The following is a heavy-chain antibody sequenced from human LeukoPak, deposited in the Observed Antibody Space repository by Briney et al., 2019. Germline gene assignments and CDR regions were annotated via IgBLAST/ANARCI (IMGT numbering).Heavy chain of an antibody. Sequence: PSETLSLTCTVSGGSISSYYWSWIRQPPGKGLEWIGYIYYSGSTNYNPSLKSRVTISVDTSKNQFSLKLSSVTAADTAVYYCARENSSAVAFDIWGQGTMVTVSS. CDR2: IYYSGST. D-gene: IGHD6-19*01. CDR1: GGSISSYY. V-gene: IGHV4-59*01. J-gene: IGHJ3*02. CDR3: ARENSSAVAFDI.